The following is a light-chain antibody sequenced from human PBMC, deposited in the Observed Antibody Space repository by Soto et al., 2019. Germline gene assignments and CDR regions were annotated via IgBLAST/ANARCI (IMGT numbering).Light chain of an antibody. Sequence: EIVLTQSPGTLSLSPGERATLSCRASQSVNSRYLAWYQQNPGQAPRLLIYDASSRATGIPDRFSGSGSGTDFTLTISRLEPEDFAVYYCQQYGSSHWTFGQGTKVEIK. V-gene: IGKV3-20*01. J-gene: IGKJ1*01. CDR2: DAS. CDR1: QSVNSRY. CDR3: QQYGSSHWT.